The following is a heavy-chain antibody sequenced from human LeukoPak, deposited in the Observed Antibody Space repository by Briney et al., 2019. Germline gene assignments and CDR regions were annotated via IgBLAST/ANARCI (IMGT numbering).Heavy chain of an antibody. V-gene: IGHV4-59*08. Sequence: SETLSLTCTVSGGSISSYYWGWIRQPPGKGLEWIGYIYYRGSTNYNPSLKSRATISVDTSKNQFSLKLSSVTAADTAVYYCARQGYSTYYYYMDVWGKGTTVTVSS. D-gene: IGHD3-3*01. CDR3: ARQGYSTYYYYMDV. CDR2: IYYRGST. J-gene: IGHJ6*03. CDR1: GGSISSYY.